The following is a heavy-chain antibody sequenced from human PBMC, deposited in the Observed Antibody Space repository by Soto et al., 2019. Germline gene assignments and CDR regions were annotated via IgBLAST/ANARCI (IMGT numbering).Heavy chain of an antibody. Sequence: ASVKVSCKASGYTFTSYYMHWVRQAPGQGLEWMGIINPSGGSTSYAQKFQGRVTMTRDTSTSTVYMGLSSLRSEDTAVYYCARGVREVDTAMGALDYYYYYGMDVWGQGTTVTVSS. J-gene: IGHJ6*02. CDR2: INPSGGST. CDR3: ARGVREVDTAMGALDYYYYYGMDV. D-gene: IGHD5-18*01. CDR1: GYTFTSYY. V-gene: IGHV1-46*01.